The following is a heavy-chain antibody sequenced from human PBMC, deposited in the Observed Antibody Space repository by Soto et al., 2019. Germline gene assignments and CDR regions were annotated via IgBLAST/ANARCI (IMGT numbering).Heavy chain of an antibody. CDR2: IGPDGSSA. D-gene: IGHD2-21*01. CDR1: GYSLSTYF. CDR3: ASYLCAYDRGEGDYYGVDV. V-gene: IGHV3-74*03. J-gene: IGHJ6*02. Sequence: EVQLVESGGGLVQPGGSLRLSCAASGYSLSTYFMHWVRQIPGQGLTWVSRIGPDGSSATYADSVKGRFTISRDNANNAVYLHMDSMRAEDTGVYDCASYLCAYDRGEGDYYGVDVWGQGTMVTVSS.